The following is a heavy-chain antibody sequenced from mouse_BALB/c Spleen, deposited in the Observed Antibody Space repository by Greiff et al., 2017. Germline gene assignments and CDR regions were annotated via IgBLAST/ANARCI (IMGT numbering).Heavy chain of an antibody. CDR3: AREGYYGYVWYFDV. V-gene: IGHV5-17*02. CDR2: ISSGSSTI. Sequence: EVKLVESGGGLVQPGGSRKLSCAASGFTFSSFGMHWVRQAPEKGLEWVAYISSGSSTIYYADTVKGRFTISRDNPKNTLFLQMTSLRSEDTAMYYCAREGYYGYVWYFDVWGAGTTVTVSS. D-gene: IGHD1-2*01. J-gene: IGHJ1*01. CDR1: GFTFSSFG.